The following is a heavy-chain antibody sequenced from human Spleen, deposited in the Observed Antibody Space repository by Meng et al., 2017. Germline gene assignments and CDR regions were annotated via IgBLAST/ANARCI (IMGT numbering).Heavy chain of an antibody. CDR2: MSYDGRNK. Sequence: GGSLRLSCAASGFTFSTFPIHWVRQAPGKGLEWVALMSYDGRNKYYADSVKGRFTISRDSARNTLYLDMDGLTIEDTALYYCAREGTDYFGSGSYPDYWGQGALVTVSS. V-gene: IGHV3-30*04. J-gene: IGHJ4*02. CDR3: AREGTDYFGSGSYPDY. D-gene: IGHD3-10*01. CDR1: GFTFSTFP.